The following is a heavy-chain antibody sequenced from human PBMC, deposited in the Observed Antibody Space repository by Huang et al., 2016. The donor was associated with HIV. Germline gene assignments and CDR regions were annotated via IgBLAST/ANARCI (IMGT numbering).Heavy chain of an antibody. V-gene: IGHV1-18*01. D-gene: IGHD3-22*01. Sequence: QIQLMQSGPELKQPGASVKVSCKASGYTFTSYGITWGRQAPGQGPEWMGWIGASGGDTKNAQKFQGRVTLTTETSTNIAYMELRSLRSDDTAKYYCARDPKYHRIGYYRQRRGIDIWRQGTMVIVSS. CDR3: ARDPKYHRIGYYRQRRGIDI. J-gene: IGHJ3*02. CDR1: GYTFTSYG. CDR2: IGASGGDT.